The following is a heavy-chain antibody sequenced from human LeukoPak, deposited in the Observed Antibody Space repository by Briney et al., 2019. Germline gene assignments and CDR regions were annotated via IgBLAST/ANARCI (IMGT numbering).Heavy chain of an antibody. CDR1: GYTFTGYY. Sequence: ASVKVSRKASGYTFTGYYMHWVRQAPGQGLEWMGWINPNSGGTNYAQKFQGRVTMTRDTSISTAYMELSRLRSDDTAVYYCARALPPLYYYDSSGYYYDYWGQGTLVTVSS. CDR2: INPNSGGT. CDR3: ARALPPLYYYDSSGYYYDY. D-gene: IGHD3-22*01. V-gene: IGHV1-2*02. J-gene: IGHJ4*02.